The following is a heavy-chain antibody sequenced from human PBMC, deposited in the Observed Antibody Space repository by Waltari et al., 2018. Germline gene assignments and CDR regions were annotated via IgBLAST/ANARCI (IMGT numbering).Heavy chain of an antibody. J-gene: IGHJ4*02. CDR1: GCSISSCSYY. Sequence: QLQLQESGPGLGKPSETLSLTCTVSGCSISSCSYYWGWIRQPPGKGLEWIGSIYYSGSTYYNPSLKSRVTISVDTSKNQFSLKLSSVTAADTAVYYCATSTVAGGFDYWGQGTLVTVSS. CDR2: IYYSGST. CDR3: ATSTVAGGFDY. D-gene: IGHD6-19*01. V-gene: IGHV4-39*01.